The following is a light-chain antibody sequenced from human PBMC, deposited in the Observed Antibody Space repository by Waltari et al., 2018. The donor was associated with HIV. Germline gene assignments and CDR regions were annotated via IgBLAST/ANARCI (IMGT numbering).Light chain of an antibody. V-gene: IGLV2-14*01. Sequence: QSALTQPASVSGSPGQSITISCTGTSSDGGGYKYVSWYQQPPGKAPRLMIYEVSNRPSGVSNRVSGSKSCDTASLTISGLQSEDEAAYYCSSYTSSNTLRFGGGTKLTVL. CDR1: SSDGGGYKY. J-gene: IGLJ2*01. CDR2: EVS. CDR3: SSYTSSNTLR.